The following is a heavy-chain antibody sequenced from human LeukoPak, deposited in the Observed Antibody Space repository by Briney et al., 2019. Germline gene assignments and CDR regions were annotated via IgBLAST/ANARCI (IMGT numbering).Heavy chain of an antibody. Sequence: GGSLRLSCAASGFTFSSYAMSWVRQAPGKGLKWVSAISGSGGSTYYADSVKGRFTISKDNSKNTLYLEMNSLRVEDTAVYYCAKDQLYSSGPPDYWGQGTLVTVSS. D-gene: IGHD6-19*01. CDR3: AKDQLYSSGPPDY. CDR2: ISGSGGST. J-gene: IGHJ4*02. V-gene: IGHV3-23*01. CDR1: GFTFSSYA.